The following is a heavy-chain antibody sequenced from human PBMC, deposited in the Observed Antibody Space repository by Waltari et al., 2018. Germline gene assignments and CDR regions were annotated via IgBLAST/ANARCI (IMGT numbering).Heavy chain of an antibody. CDR3: ARDHYDILTGRDYYYGMDV. Sequence: QVQLVQSGAEVKKPGSSVKVSCKASGGTFSSYAISWVRQAPGQGLEWMGGIIPIFGKANYAQKFQGRVTITADESTSTAYMELSSLRSEDTAVYYCARDHYDILTGRDYYYGMDVWGQGTTVTVSS. V-gene: IGHV1-69*01. CDR1: GGTFSSYA. D-gene: IGHD3-9*01. J-gene: IGHJ6*02. CDR2: IIPIFGKA.